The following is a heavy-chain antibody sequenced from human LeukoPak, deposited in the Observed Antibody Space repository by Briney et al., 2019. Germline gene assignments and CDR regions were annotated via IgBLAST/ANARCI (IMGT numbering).Heavy chain of an antibody. CDR1: GFTFSSYA. V-gene: IGHV3-30-3*01. J-gene: IGHJ3*02. Sequence: GRSLRLSCAASGFTFSSYAMHWVRQAPGKGLEWVAVISYDGSNKYYADSVKGRFTISRDNSKNTLYLQMNSLRAEDTAVYYCVSTPFELDWFNGAFDIWGQGTMVTVSS. D-gene: IGHD3-9*01. CDR3: VSTPFELDWFNGAFDI. CDR2: ISYDGSNK.